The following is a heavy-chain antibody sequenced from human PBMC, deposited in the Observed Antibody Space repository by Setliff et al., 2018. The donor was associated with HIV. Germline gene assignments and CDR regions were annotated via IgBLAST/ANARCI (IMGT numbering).Heavy chain of an antibody. V-gene: IGHV4-59*11. J-gene: IGHJ4*01. CDR3: AKGAGFYGDYTFDY. CDR1: GASITSHY. CDR2: IYSTGST. Sequence: LSLTCTVSGASITSHYWSWIRQSPGRELEWIGYIYSTGSTNYNPSLQSRVSISMDASKNKFSLKATSVTSADTAVYYCAKGAGFYGDYTFDYWG. D-gene: IGHD4-17*01.